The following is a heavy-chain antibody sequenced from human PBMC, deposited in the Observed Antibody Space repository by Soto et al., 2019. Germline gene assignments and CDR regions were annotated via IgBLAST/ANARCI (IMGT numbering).Heavy chain of an antibody. D-gene: IGHD1-7*01. CDR2: INHSGST. V-gene: IGHV4-34*01. Sequence: PLEILSLTCAVYGGSFSGYCWSWIRQPPGKGLEWIGEINHSGSTNYNPSLKSRVTISVDTSKNQFSLKLSSVTAADTAVYYCARASAYNWNYVYLYYFDYWGQGTLVTVSS. CDR3: ARASAYNWNYVYLYYFDY. J-gene: IGHJ4*02. CDR1: GGSFSGYC.